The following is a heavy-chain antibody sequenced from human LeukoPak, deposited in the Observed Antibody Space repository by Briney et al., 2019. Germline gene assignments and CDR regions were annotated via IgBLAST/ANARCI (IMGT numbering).Heavy chain of an antibody. J-gene: IGHJ5*02. V-gene: IGHV1-69*01. CDR2: IIPIFGTA. D-gene: IGHD3-10*01. CDR3: ARSGYGSGSYYAGT. CDR1: GGTFSSYA. Sequence: VASVKVSCKASGGTFSSYAISWVRQAPGQGLEWMGGIIPIFGTAYYAQKFQGRVTITADESTSTAYMELSSLRSEDTAVYYCARSGYGSGSYYAGTWGQGTLVTVSS.